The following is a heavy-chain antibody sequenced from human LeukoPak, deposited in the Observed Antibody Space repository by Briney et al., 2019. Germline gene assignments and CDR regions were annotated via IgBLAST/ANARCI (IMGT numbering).Heavy chain of an antibody. Sequence: GGSPRLSCAASGFTVSSNYMSWVRQAPGKGLEWVGFIRSKAYGGTTEYAASVKGRFTISRDDSKSIAYLQMNSLKTEDTAVYYCTRVRRPGGSCFDYWGQGTLVTVSS. CDR3: TRVRRPGGSCFDY. CDR2: IRSKAYGGTT. D-gene: IGHD2-15*01. CDR1: GFTVSSNY. J-gene: IGHJ4*02. V-gene: IGHV3-49*04.